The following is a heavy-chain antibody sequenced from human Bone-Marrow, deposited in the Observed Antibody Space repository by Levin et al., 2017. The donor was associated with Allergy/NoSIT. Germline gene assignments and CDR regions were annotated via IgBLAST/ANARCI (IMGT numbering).Heavy chain of an antibody. CDR3: AKDDYTCSGGSCYFFDY. CDR2: ISLDGNTQ. D-gene: IGHD2-15*01. CDR1: GFTFSNYA. J-gene: IGHJ4*02. Sequence: LSLTCAVSGFTFSNYAMHWVRQAPGRGLEWVAFISLDGNTQYYADSVKGRFTFSRDNSNNTLHLQMNSLRVEDTAIYYCAKDDYTCSGGSCYFFDYWGQGALVTVSS. V-gene: IGHV3-30*18.